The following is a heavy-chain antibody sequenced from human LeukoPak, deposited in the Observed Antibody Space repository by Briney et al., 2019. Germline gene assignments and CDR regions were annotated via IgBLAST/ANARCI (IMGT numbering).Heavy chain of an antibody. CDR1: GGTFSSYA. CDR2: MNPNSGNT. J-gene: IGHJ4*02. V-gene: IGHV1-8*02. D-gene: IGHD3-22*01. CDR3: ARDYYDSSGYTN. Sequence: ASVKVSCKASGGTFSSYAISWVRQAPGQGLEWMGWMNPNSGNTGYAQKFQGRVTMTRNTSISTAYMEPSSLRSEDTAVYYCARDYYDSSGYTNWGQGTLVTVSS.